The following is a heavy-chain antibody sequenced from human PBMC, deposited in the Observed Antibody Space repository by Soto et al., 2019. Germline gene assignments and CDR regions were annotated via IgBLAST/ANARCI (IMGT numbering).Heavy chain of an antibody. D-gene: IGHD6-19*01. J-gene: IGHJ4*02. CDR2: ISTNGGST. CDR3: ARQGGDSSGWYGGYYFDY. V-gene: IGHV3-64*01. Sequence: EVQLVESGGGLVQPGGSLRLSCAASGFTFSSYAMYWVRQTPGKGLEYVSAISTNGGSTYNANSEKGRFTISRDNSKNTLYLQMGSLRAEDMAVYYCARQGGDSSGWYGGYYFDYWRQGTLVTVSS. CDR1: GFTFSSYA.